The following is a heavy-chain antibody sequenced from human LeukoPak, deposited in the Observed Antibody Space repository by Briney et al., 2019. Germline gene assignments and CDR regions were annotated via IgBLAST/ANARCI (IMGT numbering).Heavy chain of an antibody. D-gene: IGHD3-10*01. J-gene: IGHJ6*03. CDR2: IYYNGET. Sequence: PSETLSLTCNVSGGSISSYYWTWIRQTPGKGLEWIGYIYYNGETNYNPSLKSRVIISLDTSKNQFSLKVTSVTAADTAVYYCARHVLFYYYDYLDVWGQGTTVTVSS. CDR1: GGSISSYY. CDR3: ARHVLFYYYDYLDV. V-gene: IGHV4-59*08.